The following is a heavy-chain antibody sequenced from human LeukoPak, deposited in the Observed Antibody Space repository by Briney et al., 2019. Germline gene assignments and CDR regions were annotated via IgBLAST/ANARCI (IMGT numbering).Heavy chain of an antibody. CDR3: AKDIVDYGDYLGAFDI. Sequence: GRSLTLSCAASGFTFDDYAMHWVRQAAGKGLDWVSGISWHSDSIGYADSVKGRFTIPKDNAKNSLYLQMNSLRADDTALYHCAKDIVDYGDYLGAFDIWGQGTMVTVSS. CDR2: ISWHSDSI. J-gene: IGHJ3*02. D-gene: IGHD4-17*01. V-gene: IGHV3-9*01. CDR1: GFTFDDYA.